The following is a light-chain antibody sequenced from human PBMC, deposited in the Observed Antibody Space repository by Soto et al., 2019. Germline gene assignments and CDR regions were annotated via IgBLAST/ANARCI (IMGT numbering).Light chain of an antibody. CDR1: QSMSNY. CDR3: QQSYATPLT. V-gene: IGKV1-39*01. J-gene: IGKJ4*01. Sequence: DIQMTQSPSSLSASVGDRVTVTCRASQSMSNYLNWYQQKPGKAPKLLIYAASTLQSGVPSRFSGSGSWTNFALTISSLQPEDFATYYCQQSYATPLTFGGGTKVEIK. CDR2: AAS.